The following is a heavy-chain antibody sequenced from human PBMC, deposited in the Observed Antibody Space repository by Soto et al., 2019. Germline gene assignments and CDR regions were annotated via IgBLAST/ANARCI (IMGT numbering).Heavy chain of an antibody. CDR2: IIPIFGTA. V-gene: IGHV1-69*13. D-gene: IGHD3-22*01. CDR1: VCTYSSYA. Sequence: SLTVSCKPSVCTYSSYASSWVRQDHGQGLEWVGGIIPIFGTANYAQKFQGRVTITADESTSTAYMELSSLRSEDTAVYYCARSRGYDSSGYYYVPGDYWGQGTLVTVSS. J-gene: IGHJ4*02. CDR3: ARSRGYDSSGYYYVPGDY.